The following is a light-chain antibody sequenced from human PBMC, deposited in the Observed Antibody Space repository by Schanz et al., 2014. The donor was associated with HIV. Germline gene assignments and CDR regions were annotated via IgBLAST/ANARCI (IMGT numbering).Light chain of an antibody. CDR1: QSVSSSY. CDR2: GAS. CDR3: QRYGNSPPYT. J-gene: IGKJ2*01. Sequence: EIVLTQSPGTLSLSPGERATLSCRASQSVSSSYLAWYQQKPRQAPRLLIYGASSRATGIPDRFSGSGSGTDFTLTITRLEPEDTAVYYCQRYGNSPPYTFGQGTKLEIK. V-gene: IGKV3-20*01.